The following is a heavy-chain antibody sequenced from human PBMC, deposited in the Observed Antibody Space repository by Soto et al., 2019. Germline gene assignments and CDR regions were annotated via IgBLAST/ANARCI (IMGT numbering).Heavy chain of an antibody. J-gene: IGHJ4*02. Sequence: PGWSRRLSCPTSVFPFRDYYMSWIRQAPGKGLEWLSHISPKSTYRNYADSVKGRFTISRDNTKSSLFLQMNSLGVEDTAVYYCVRGGGGGLFEHWGQGVLVTVSS. CDR1: VFPFRDYY. V-gene: IGHV3-11*06. CDR3: VRGGGGGLFEH. CDR2: ISPKSTYR. D-gene: IGHD2-21*01.